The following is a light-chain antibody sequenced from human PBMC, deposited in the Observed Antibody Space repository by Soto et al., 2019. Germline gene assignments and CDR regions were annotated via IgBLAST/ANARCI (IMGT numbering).Light chain of an antibody. Sequence: IVLTQSPGSLSFSPGERATLSCRASQTVSSRFLAWYQQKPGQAPRLLIYGALSRATGIPDRFSGSGSGKDFTLTISRLEPEDFALHYCQQYATSPLTFGGWTKVEIX. CDR1: QTVSSRF. CDR3: QQYATSPLT. V-gene: IGKV3-20*01. CDR2: GAL. J-gene: IGKJ4*01.